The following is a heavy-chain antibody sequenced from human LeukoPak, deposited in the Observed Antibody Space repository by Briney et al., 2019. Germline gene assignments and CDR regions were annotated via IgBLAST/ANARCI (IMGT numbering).Heavy chain of an antibody. V-gene: IGHV3-21*06. CDR2: TISSSGHI. D-gene: IGHD3-16*01. Sequence: PGRSMRLSCAAYAFTFSTYAMIWVRQAPGKGLEWVSSTISSSGHIYYTDSVKGRFTTSRDNAKNSLYLQMNSRRAEDTAVYYCARDYVGYWGKGTLVTVSS. CDR3: ARDYVGY. J-gene: IGHJ4*02. CDR1: AFTFSTYA.